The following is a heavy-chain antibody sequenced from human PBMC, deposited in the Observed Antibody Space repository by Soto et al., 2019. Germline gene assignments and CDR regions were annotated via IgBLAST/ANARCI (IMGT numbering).Heavy chain of an antibody. J-gene: IGHJ6*02. CDR1: GGSFSGYY. V-gene: IGHV4-34*01. CDR2: INHSGST. Sequence: PSETLSLTCAVYGGSFSGYYWSWIRQPPGKGLEWIGEINHSGSTNYNPPLKSRVTISVDTSKNQFSLKLSSVTAADTAVYYCARGLPYYYDSSGYPPQADGMDVWGQGTTVTVSS. D-gene: IGHD3-22*01. CDR3: ARGLPYYYDSSGYPPQADGMDV.